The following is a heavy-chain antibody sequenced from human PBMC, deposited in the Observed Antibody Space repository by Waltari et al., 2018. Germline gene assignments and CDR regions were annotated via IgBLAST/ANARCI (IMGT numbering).Heavy chain of an antibody. V-gene: IGHV1-3*01. D-gene: IGHD2-15*01. CDR1: GYPFTSYA. Sequence: QVQLVQSGAEVKKPGASVKVSCKASGYPFTSYAMHWVRQAPGQRLEWMGWINAGNGNTKYSQKFQGRVTITRDTSASTAYMELSSLRSEDTAVYYCARSWGDIVVVVAATLDYWGQGTLVTVSS. CDR2: INAGNGNT. J-gene: IGHJ4*02. CDR3: ARSWGDIVVVVAATLDY.